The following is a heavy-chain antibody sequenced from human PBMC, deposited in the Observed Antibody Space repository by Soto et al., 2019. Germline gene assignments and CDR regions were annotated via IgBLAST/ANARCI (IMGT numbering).Heavy chain of an antibody. CDR1: GFTFSSYS. CDR2: ISSSSSTI. V-gene: IGHV3-48*01. Sequence: GGSLRLCCAASGFTFSSYSMNWVRQAPGKGLEWVSYISSSSSTIYYADSVKGRFTISRDNAKNSLYLQMNSLRAEDTAVYYCAREVRDNWFDPWGQGTLVTVSS. CDR3: AREVRDNWFDP. J-gene: IGHJ5*02.